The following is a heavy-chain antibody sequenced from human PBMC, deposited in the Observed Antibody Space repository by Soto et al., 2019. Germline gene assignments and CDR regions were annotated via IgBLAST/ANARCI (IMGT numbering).Heavy chain of an antibody. CDR1: GYTFTGYY. CDR2: INPNNGGT. J-gene: IGHJ4*02. Sequence: ASVKVSCKASGYTFTGYYMHWVRQAPGQGLEWMGWINPNNGGTNYAQKFQGWVTMTRDTSMSTAYMELRRLRSDATAVYYCARDPRLALFDSWGQGTLVTVSS. V-gene: IGHV1-2*04. D-gene: IGHD3-9*01. CDR3: ARDPRLALFDS.